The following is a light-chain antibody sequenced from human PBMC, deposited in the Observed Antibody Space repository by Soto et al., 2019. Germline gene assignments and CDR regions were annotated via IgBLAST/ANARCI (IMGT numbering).Light chain of an antibody. CDR3: GTWDTSLSAYV. J-gene: IGLJ1*01. V-gene: IGLV1-51*01. CDR2: DND. CDR1: SSNIGYNF. Sequence: QSVLTQPPSVSAAPGQKVTISCSVSSSNIGYNFVSWYQHLPGTAPKLLSYDNDKRPPGISDQCSGSKSGTSATLDIAGLQTGDEADYYCGTWDTSLSAYVFGPGTKVTVL.